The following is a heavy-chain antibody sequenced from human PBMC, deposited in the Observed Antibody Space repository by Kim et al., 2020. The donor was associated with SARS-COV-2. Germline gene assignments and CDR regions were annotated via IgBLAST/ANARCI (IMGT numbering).Heavy chain of an antibody. CDR2: ISTGGTDT. D-gene: IGHD3-22*01. V-gene: IGHV3-11*01. Sequence: GGSLRLSCAASGFTFSDFYMNWVRQAPGKGLEWISFISTGGTDTYYSDSVRGRFTVSRDNTNNTLYLQLNSLRAEDTARYYCATDLFPRSGYAPFNVWGQGTVVIVSS. CDR1: GFTFSDFY. J-gene: IGHJ3*01. CDR3: ATDLFPRSGYAPFNV.